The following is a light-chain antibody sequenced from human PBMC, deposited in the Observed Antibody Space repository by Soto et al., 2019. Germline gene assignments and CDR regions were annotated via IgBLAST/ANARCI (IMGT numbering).Light chain of an antibody. V-gene: IGLV2-14*01. Sequence: QSELAQPASVARSSISAVTISFTRNSSDVGGYNYVSWYQQHPGKAPKLMIYDVSNRPSGVSNRFSGSKSGNTASLTISGLQAEDEADYYCSSYTSSSPLYVFGTETNVTVL. CDR3: SSYTSSSPLYV. CDR1: SSDVGGYNY. CDR2: DVS. J-gene: IGLJ1*01.